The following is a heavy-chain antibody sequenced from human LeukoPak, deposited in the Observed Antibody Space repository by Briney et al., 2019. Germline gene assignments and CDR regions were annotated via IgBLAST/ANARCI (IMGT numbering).Heavy chain of an antibody. CDR3: ARDFQWLRAMDV. D-gene: IGHD6-19*01. V-gene: IGHV3-23*01. Sequence: PGGSLRLSCAASGFTFSSYAMSWVRQAPGKGLEWVSAISGSGGSTYYADSVKGRFTISRDNSKNTLYVQMNSLRVEDTAVYYCARDFQWLRAMDVWGQGTTVTVSS. CDR2: ISGSGGST. J-gene: IGHJ6*02. CDR1: GFTFSSYA.